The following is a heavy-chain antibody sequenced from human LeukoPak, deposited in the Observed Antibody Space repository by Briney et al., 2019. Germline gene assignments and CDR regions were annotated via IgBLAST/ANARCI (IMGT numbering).Heavy chain of an antibody. CDR1: GFTFSSYE. D-gene: IGHD6-13*01. CDR3: ATDGGPGYSSTWYLY. V-gene: IGHV3-48*03. J-gene: IGHJ4*02. Sequence: GGSLRLSCTASGFTFSSYEMNWVRQAPGKGLEWVSYISSSGSTIYYADSVKGRFTISRDNAKNSLYLQMNSLRAEDTAVYYCATDGGPGYSSTWYLYWGQGTLVTVSS. CDR2: ISSSGSTI.